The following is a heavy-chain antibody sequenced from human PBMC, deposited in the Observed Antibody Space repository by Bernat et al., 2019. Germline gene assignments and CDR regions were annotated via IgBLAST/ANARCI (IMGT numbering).Heavy chain of an antibody. CDR3: VRREVTTGHWYFDL. D-gene: IGHD4-17*01. V-gene: IGHV4-39*01. J-gene: IGHJ2*01. CDR1: GGSISSSSYY. CDR2: IYYSGST. Sequence: QLQLQESGPGLVKPSETLSLTCTVSGGSISSSSYYWGWIRQPPGKGLEWIGSIYYSGSTYYNPSLKSRVTISVDTSKNQFSLKLSSVTAADTAVYYCVRREVTTGHWYFDLWGRGTLVTVSS.